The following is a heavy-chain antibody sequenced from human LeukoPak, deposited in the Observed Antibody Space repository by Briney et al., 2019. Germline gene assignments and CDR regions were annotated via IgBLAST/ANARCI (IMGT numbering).Heavy chain of an antibody. CDR1: GFTFSNYW. V-gene: IGHV3-7*03. CDR2: IMRDGSEI. CDR3: VRHSGRTGGQ. J-gene: IGHJ4*02. D-gene: IGHD3-10*01. Sequence: GGSLRLSCAASGFTFSNYWMNWVRQPPGKGLEWVANIMRDGSEIYYVDSVKGRFTISRDNAKNSLHLQMNSLRVEDTAVYHCVRHSGRTGGQWGQGTLIAVSS.